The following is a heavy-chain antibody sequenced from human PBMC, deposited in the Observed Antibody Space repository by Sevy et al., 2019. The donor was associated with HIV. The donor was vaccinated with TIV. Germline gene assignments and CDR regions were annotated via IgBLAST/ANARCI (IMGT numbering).Heavy chain of an antibody. CDR2: ISGGGGT. CDR1: GFTFNNYA. CDR3: AKHYIHDIADGWYFDL. Sequence: GGYLRLFCAASGFTFNNYAMSWVRQAPGKGLEGKGLEWVSTISGGGGTYYADSVRGRFTISRDNSKNTLYLQVNSLRVEDTAVYYCAKHYIHDIADGWYFDLWGRGTLVTVSS. V-gene: IGHV3-23*01. J-gene: IGHJ2*01. D-gene: IGHD6-13*01.